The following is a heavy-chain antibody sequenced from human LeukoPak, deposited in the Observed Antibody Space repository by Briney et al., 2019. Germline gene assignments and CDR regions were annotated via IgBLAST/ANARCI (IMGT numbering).Heavy chain of an antibody. CDR3: ARLGCSGGSCYSVYFDY. D-gene: IGHD2-15*01. Sequence: SETLSLTCTVSGGSISSHYWSWIRQPPGKGLEWIGYMHYSGSTNYNPSLKSRVTISVDTSKNQFSLKLSSVTAADTAVYYCARLGCSGGSCYSVYFDYWGQGTLVTVSS. CDR1: GGSISSHY. CDR2: MHYSGST. J-gene: IGHJ4*02. V-gene: IGHV4-59*11.